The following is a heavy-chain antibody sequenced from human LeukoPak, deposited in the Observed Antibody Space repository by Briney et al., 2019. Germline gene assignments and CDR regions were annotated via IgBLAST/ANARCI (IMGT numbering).Heavy chain of an antibody. J-gene: IGHJ4*02. CDR3: ARCQVIVVVIDY. Sequence: GSIYHSGSTYYNPSLKSRVTISVDTSKNQFSLKLSSVTAADTAVYYCARCQVIVVVIDYWGQGTLVTVSS. CDR2: IYHSGST. V-gene: IGHV4-38-2*01. D-gene: IGHD3-22*01.